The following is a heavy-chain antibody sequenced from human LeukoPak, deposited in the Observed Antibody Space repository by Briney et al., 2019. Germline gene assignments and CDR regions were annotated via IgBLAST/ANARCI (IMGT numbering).Heavy chain of an antibody. CDR3: ARDSTLIYYYDSSGYYPTHFDY. Sequence: GGSLRLSCAASGFTFSSYSMNWVRQAPGKGLEWVSSISSSSSYIYYADSVKGRFTISRDNAKNSLYLQMNSLRAEDTAVYYCARDSTLIYYYDSSGYYPTHFDYWGQGTLVTVSS. J-gene: IGHJ4*02. D-gene: IGHD3-22*01. CDR2: ISSSSSYI. V-gene: IGHV3-21*01. CDR1: GFTFSSYS.